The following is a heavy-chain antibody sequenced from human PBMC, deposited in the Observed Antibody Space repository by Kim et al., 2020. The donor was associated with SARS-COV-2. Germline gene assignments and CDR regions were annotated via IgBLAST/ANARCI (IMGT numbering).Heavy chain of an antibody. CDR3: AREVRSYFGGDCYGSYLSYYFDY. CDR2: IYYSGST. CDR1: GGSISSGGYY. D-gene: IGHD2-21*01. V-gene: IGHV4-31*03. Sequence: SETLSLTCTVSGGSISSGGYYWSWIRQHPGKGLEWIGYIYYSGSTYYNPSLKSRVTISVDTSKNQFSLKLSSVTAADTAVYYCAREVRSYFGGDCYGSYLSYYFDYCGQGTLVTVSS. J-gene: IGHJ4*02.